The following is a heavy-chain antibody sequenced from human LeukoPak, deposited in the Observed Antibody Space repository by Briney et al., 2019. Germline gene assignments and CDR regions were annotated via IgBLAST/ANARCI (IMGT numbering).Heavy chain of an antibody. CDR1: GGSFSGYY. CDR3: ARDLPYCSGGSCST. J-gene: IGHJ5*02. V-gene: IGHV4-34*01. D-gene: IGHD2-15*01. Sequence: PSETLSLTCAVYGGSFSGYYWSWIRQPPGKGLEWIGEINHSGSTNYNPSLKSRVTISVDTPKNQFSLRLSSATAADTAVYYCARDLPYCSGGSCSTWGQGTLVTVSS. CDR2: INHSGST.